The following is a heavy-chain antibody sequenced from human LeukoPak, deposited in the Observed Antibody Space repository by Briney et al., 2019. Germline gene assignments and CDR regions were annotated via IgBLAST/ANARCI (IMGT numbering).Heavy chain of an antibody. Sequence: GASVKVSCKASGYTFTSYGISWVRQAPGQGLEWMGWISAYNGNANYAQKLQGRVTMTTDTSTSTAYMELRSLRSDDTAVYYCASYSQDGNYAFDIWGQGTMVTVSS. V-gene: IGHV1-18*01. CDR3: ASYSQDGNYAFDI. CDR2: ISAYNGNA. CDR1: GYTFTSYG. J-gene: IGHJ3*02. D-gene: IGHD2-15*01.